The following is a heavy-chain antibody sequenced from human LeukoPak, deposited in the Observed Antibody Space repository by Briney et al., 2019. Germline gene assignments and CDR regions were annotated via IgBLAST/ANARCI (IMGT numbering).Heavy chain of an antibody. CDR2: IYSGGST. V-gene: IGHV3-53*05. CDR1: GFTVSNKY. Sequence: TGGSLRLSCAASGFTVSNKYMSWVRQAPGKGLEWVAVIYSGGSTYYADSVKGRFTISRDNSKNTLYLQMNSLRAEDTAVYYCAKDRRAGDDAFDIWGQGTMVTVSS. D-gene: IGHD6-19*01. J-gene: IGHJ3*02. CDR3: AKDRRAGDDAFDI.